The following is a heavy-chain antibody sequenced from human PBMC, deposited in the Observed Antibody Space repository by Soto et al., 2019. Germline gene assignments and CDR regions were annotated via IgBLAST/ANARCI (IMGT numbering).Heavy chain of an antibody. V-gene: IGHV3-66*01. CDR2: INSDGNT. D-gene: IGHD2-2*03. CDR1: GFTIRRNY. CDR3: ARSSGGWINSREFEY. J-gene: IGHJ4*02. Sequence: EVQLVESGGDMVQPGESLRLSCAASGFTIRRNYMNWVRQAPGKGLEWVSLINSDGNTHYADSVNGRFTSSRDNSKNTLYLQMNSLRGDDTAVYYCARSSGGWINSREFEYWGQGTLVTVSS.